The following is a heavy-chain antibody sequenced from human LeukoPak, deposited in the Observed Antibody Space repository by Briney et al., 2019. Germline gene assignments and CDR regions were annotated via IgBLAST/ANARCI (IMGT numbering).Heavy chain of an antibody. D-gene: IGHD3-22*01. Sequence: SETLSLTCAVSGGSIDITNYWSWVRQAPGKGLEWIGEISHDGTTNYNPSLRSRVAMSLDRANNQFSLSLTSVTAADTAVYYCTREDRPFCPFAYWGQGVLVTASS. CDR1: GGSIDITNY. J-gene: IGHJ4*02. CDR2: ISHDGTT. V-gene: IGHV4-4*02. CDR3: TREDRPFCPFAY.